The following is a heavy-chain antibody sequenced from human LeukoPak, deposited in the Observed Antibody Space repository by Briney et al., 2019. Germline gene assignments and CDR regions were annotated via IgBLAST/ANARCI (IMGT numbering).Heavy chain of an antibody. V-gene: IGHV4-34*01. D-gene: IGHD6-13*01. CDR3: ARVLAADSKYGMDV. J-gene: IGHJ6*02. CDR1: GGSFSGYY. CDR2: INHSGST. Sequence: TSETLSLTCAVYGGSFSGYYWSWIRQPPGKGLEWFGEINHSGSTNYNPSLKSRVTISVDTSKNQFSLKLSSVTAADTAVYYCARVLAADSKYGMDVWGQGTTVTVSS.